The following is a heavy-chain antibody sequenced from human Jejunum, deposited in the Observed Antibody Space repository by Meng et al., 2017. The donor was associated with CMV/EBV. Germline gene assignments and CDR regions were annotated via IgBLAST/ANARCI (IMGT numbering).Heavy chain of an antibody. J-gene: IGHJ4*02. CDR2: IYGDI. CDR3: VRGGDGCGNFEY. V-gene: IGHV3-74*01. CDR1: GFTFSGHW. D-gene: IGHD5-24*01. Sequence: SCEASGFTFSGHWMHWVRQAPGKGLEWVSRIYGDISYPDFVKGRFTISRDNAKNTLYLQMNSLRAEDTAVYYCVRGGDGCGNFEYWGQGTLVTVSS.